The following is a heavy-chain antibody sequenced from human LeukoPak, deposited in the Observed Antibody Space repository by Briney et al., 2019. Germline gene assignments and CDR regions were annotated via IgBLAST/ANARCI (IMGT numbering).Heavy chain of an antibody. D-gene: IGHD3-22*01. CDR2: INPNSGGT. Sequence: ASVKVSCKASGYTFTGYYMHWVRQAPGQGLEWMRRINPNSGGTNYAQKFQGRVTMTRDTSISTAYMELSRLRSDDTAVYYCARGDSSGYSDAFDIWGQGTMVTVSS. CDR1: GYTFTGYY. J-gene: IGHJ3*02. CDR3: ARGDSSGYSDAFDI. V-gene: IGHV1-2*06.